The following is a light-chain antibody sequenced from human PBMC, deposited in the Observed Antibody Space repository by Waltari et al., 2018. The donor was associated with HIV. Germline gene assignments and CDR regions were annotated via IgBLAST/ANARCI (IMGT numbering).Light chain of an antibody. J-gene: IGLJ3*02. Sequence: QSVLTQPPSASGTPGQRVPISCSGSSSNIGSYTVNWYQQRPGTAPKLLIYSNNQGPSGVPDRFSGSKSGTSATLAISGLQSEDEADYYCAAWDDSLNGWVFGGGTKLTVL. CDR3: AAWDDSLNGWV. CDR1: SSNIGSYT. CDR2: SNN. V-gene: IGLV1-44*01.